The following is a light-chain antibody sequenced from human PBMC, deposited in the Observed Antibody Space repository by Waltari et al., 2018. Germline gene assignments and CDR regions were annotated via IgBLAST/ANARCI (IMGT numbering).Light chain of an antibody. CDR1: QDISNY. CDR2: DAS. J-gene: IGKJ3*01. CDR3: QQYDNLALFT. Sequence: DIQMTQSPSSLSASVGDRVTITCQASQDISNYLNWYQQKPGKAPKLLIYDASNLETGVPSRCSGSGSGTDFTFTISSLQPEDIATYYCQQYDNLALFTFGPGTKVDIK. V-gene: IGKV1-33*01.